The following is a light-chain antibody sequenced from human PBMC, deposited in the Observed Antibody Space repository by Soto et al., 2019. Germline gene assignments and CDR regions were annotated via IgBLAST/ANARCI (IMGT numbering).Light chain of an antibody. Sequence: EIVMTQSPATLSVSPGERATLSCRASQSVSSNLAWYQQKPGQAPRLLIYGASTRATGIPARFSGSGSGTEFPLTLRSLQSEDFAVYCCQQYNNWPPTFGQGPKVEIQ. CDR2: GAS. J-gene: IGKJ1*01. CDR3: QQYNNWPPT. CDR1: QSVSSN. V-gene: IGKV3-15*01.